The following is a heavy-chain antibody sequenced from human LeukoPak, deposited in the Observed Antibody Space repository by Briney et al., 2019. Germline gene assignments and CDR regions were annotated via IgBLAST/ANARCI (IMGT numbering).Heavy chain of an antibody. V-gene: IGHV3-66*01. J-gene: IGHJ4*02. CDR3: ARGDSLFDY. Sequence: GGSLRLSCAASGFTVSSNYMSWVRQAPGEGLEWVSVIYSGGYTDYADSVKGRFTISRDNSKNTLYLQMNSLRAADTAVYYCARGDSLFDYWGQGTLVTVSS. CDR1: GFTVSSNY. D-gene: IGHD2-15*01. CDR2: IYSGGYT.